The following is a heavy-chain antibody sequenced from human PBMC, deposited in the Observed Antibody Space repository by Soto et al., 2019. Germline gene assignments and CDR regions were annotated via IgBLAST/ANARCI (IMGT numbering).Heavy chain of an antibody. V-gene: IGHV1-69*13. D-gene: IGHD2-21*02. CDR3: ARDVYCGGDCSTRYYYYGMDV. CDR1: GGTFSSYA. Sequence: SVKVSCKASGGTFSSYAISWVRQAPGQGLEWMGGIIPIFGTANYAQKFQGRVTITADESTSTAYMELSSPRSEDTAVYYCARDVYCGGDCSTRYYYYGMDVWGQGTTVTVSS. CDR2: IIPIFGTA. J-gene: IGHJ6*02.